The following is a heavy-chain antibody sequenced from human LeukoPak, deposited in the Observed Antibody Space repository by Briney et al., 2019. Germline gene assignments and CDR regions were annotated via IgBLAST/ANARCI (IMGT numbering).Heavy chain of an antibody. CDR1: GYSFTSYW. V-gene: IGHV5-51*01. Sequence: GESLKISCKGSGYSFTSYWIGWVRQMPGKGLEWMGIIYPGDSDTRYSPSFQGQVTISADKSISTAYLQWSSLKASDTAMYYCARGMVRGVKDYYYGMDVWGQGTLVTVSS. D-gene: IGHD3-10*01. CDR3: ARGMVRGVKDYYYGMDV. J-gene: IGHJ6*02. CDR2: IYPGDSDT.